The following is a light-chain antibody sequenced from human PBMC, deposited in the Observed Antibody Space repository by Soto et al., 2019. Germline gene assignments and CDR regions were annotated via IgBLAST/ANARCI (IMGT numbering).Light chain of an antibody. J-gene: IGLJ2*01. CDR1: SSDIGGSNF. Sequence: QSALPQPRSVSGSPGQSVTISCTGTSSDIGGSNFVSWYQQHPGKAPKLMIYDVTKRPSGVPDRFSGSKSGNTASLTISGLQADDDADYYCCSYTGRVVFGGGTKLTVL. CDR3: CSYTGRVV. CDR2: DVT. V-gene: IGLV2-11*01.